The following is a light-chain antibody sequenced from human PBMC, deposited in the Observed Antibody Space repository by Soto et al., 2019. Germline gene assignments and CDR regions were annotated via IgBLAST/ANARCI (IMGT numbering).Light chain of an antibody. J-gene: IGLJ1*01. CDR1: TSNIGNNY. CDR2: ESS. V-gene: IGLV1-51*02. Sequence: QSVLTQPPSVSAAPGQKVTISCSGSTSNIGNNYVSWLQQLPGTAPKLLIYESSKRPSGIPDRFSGSKSGTSATLGITGLQTGDEADYNCGAWDNSLNAYVFGTGTKVT. CDR3: GAWDNSLNAYV.